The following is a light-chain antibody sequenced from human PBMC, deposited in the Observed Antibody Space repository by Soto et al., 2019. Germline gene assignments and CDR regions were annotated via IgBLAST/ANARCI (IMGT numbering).Light chain of an antibody. J-gene: IGKJ4*01. CDR2: GAS. CDR3: QQYFSEPFT. Sequence: EVVLTQSPGTLSLSPGERAALSCKASQSIRNNYFAWFQQKPGQAPRLLIYGASGRATGIPDRFSGSGSGTDFTLTISRLEPEDFAVYFCQQYFSEPFTLGGGTKVEIK. V-gene: IGKV3-20*01. CDR1: QSIRNNY.